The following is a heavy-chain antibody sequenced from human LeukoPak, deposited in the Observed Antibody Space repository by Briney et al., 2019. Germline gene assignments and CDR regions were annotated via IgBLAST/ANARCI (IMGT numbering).Heavy chain of an antibody. J-gene: IGHJ4*02. Sequence: ASVEVSCKASGYTFTGYYMHWVRQAPGQGLEWMGRINPNSGGTNYAQKFQGRVTMTRDTSTTTVYMELSSLRSDDTAVYYCTRLYDSSAEPGLYWGQGTLVTVSS. V-gene: IGHV1-2*06. CDR3: TRLYDSSAEPGLY. D-gene: IGHD3-22*01. CDR1: GYTFTGYY. CDR2: INPNSGGT.